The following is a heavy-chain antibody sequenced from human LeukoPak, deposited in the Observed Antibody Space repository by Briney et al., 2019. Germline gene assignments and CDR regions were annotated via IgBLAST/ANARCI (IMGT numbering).Heavy chain of an antibody. V-gene: IGHV4-34*01. CDR2: INHSGST. CDR1: GVSFRGYH. CDR3: ARSNAHFDY. J-gene: IGHJ4*02. D-gene: IGHD4/OR15-4a*01. Sequence: SETLSLTCAVNGVSFRGYHWSWIRQPPGRGLEWIGEINHSGSTNYNPSLKSRVTISVDTSKNQFSLKLSSATAADTAVYYCARSNAHFDYWGQGTLVTVSS.